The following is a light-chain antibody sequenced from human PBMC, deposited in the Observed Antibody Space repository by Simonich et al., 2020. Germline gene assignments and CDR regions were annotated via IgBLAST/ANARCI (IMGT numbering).Light chain of an antibody. J-gene: IGKJ4*01. CDR3: QQYYSTPLT. Sequence: DIVMTQSPDSLAVSLGARATINFTSSQSFLYSSNNKNHLAWYQQKPGQPPKLLIYWAATRESGVPDRFSGSGSGTDFTLTISSLQAEDVAVYYCQQYYSTPLTFGGGTKVEIK. V-gene: IGKV4-1*01. CDR1: QSFLYSSNNKNH. CDR2: WAA.